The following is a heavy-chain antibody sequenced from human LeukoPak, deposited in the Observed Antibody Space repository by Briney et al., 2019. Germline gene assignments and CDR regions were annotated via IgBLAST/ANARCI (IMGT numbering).Heavy chain of an antibody. V-gene: IGHV4-34*01. CDR2: INHSGST. D-gene: IGHD6-19*01. J-gene: IGHJ4*02. CDR1: GGSFSGYY. CDR3: ARGFISGWYQSYFDY. Sequence: PSETLSLTCAVYGGSFSGYYWSWIRQPPGKGLEWIGEINHSGSTNYNPSLKSRVTISVDTSKNQFSLKLSSVTAADTAVYYCARGFISGWYQSYFDYWGQGTLVTVSS.